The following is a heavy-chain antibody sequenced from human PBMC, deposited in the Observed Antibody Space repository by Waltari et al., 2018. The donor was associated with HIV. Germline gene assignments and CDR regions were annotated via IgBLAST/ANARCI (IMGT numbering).Heavy chain of an antibody. CDR2: ISGSGDTV. CDR1: GFPFSHYY. D-gene: IGHD1-1*01. CDR3: ARGNNWNDSPYYYYGMDV. V-gene: IGHV3-11*01. J-gene: IGHJ6*02. Sequence: QVHLVESGGGLVKPGGSLRLSCAASGFPFSHYYLRWSRQVPGKGLEWISYISGSGDTVHYTDSVKGRFTFSRDNAKNSLYLQMNSLRAEDAAVYYCARGNNWNDSPYYYYGMDVWGQGTTVTVSS.